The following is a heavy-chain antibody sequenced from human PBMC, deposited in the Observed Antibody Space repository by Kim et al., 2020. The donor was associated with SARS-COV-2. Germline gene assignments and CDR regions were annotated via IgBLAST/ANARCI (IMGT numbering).Heavy chain of an antibody. CDR2: IRGSRYYI. CDR3: AREDAARLGYSDY. CDR1: GFTFSSYT. Sequence: GGSLRLSCAASGFTFSSYTLTWVRQAPAKGLEWVACIRGSRYYIQYVDSVKGRFTISRDNAKNSLYLQMNSLRAEDTAVYYCAREDAARLGYSDYWG. D-gene: IGHD6-13*01. J-gene: IGHJ4*01. V-gene: IGHV3-21*01.